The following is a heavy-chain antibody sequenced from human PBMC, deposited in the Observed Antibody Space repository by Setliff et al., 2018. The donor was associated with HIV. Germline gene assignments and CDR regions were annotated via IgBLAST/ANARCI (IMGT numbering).Heavy chain of an antibody. CDR3: ARGLWFGGSYWFDP. Sequence: SETLSLTCTVSGGSISSGSYYWSWIRQPAGKGLEWIGRIYTSGSTNYNPSLKSRVTISVDTSKNQFSLKLNSVTAADTAVYYCARGLWFGGSYWFDPWGQGTLVTVSS. J-gene: IGHJ5*02. V-gene: IGHV4-61*02. CDR1: GGSISSGSYY. D-gene: IGHD3-10*01. CDR2: IYTSGST.